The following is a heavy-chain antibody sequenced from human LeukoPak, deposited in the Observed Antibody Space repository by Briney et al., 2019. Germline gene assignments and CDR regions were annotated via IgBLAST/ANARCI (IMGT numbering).Heavy chain of an antibody. CDR2: ISSSSSYI. V-gene: IGHV3-21*01. Sequence: GGSLRLSCVASGFTFSSYSMNWVRQAPGKGLEWVSSISSSSSYIYYADSVKGRFTISGDNAKNSLYLQMNSLRAEDTAVYYCAKRGYGDDYFDYWGQGTLVTVSS. D-gene: IGHD4-17*01. CDR1: GFTFSSYS. CDR3: AKRGYGDDYFDY. J-gene: IGHJ4*02.